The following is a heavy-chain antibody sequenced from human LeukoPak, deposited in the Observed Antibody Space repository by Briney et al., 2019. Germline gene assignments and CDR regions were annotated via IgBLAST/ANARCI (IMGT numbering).Heavy chain of an antibody. Sequence: PGGSLRLSCAASGFTFSSHAMSWVRQAPGKGLEWVSAMSGNGGDTYYADSVKGRFTISRDNSKNTLYLQMNSLRAEDTAVYYCAKTKDDNSGYYDYWGQGTLVTVSS. J-gene: IGHJ4*02. CDR1: GFTFSSHA. V-gene: IGHV3-23*01. CDR2: MSGNGGDT. CDR3: AKTKDDNSGYYDY. D-gene: IGHD3-22*01.